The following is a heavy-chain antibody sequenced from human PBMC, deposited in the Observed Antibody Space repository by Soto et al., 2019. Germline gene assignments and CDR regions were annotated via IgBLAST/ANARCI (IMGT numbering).Heavy chain of an antibody. D-gene: IGHD4-17*01. CDR2: ISYDGSNK. Sequence: GGSLRLSCAASVFTFSSYGMHCVRQAPGEGLEWVAVISYDGSNKYYADSVRGRFTISRDNSKNTLYLQMNSLRAEDTAVYYCARALPSYNHYGDYDDYYYYHDLLDVRGQGTTVTGSS. J-gene: IGHJ6*01. CDR3: ARALPSYNHYGDYDDYYYYHDLLDV. V-gene: IGHV3-30*03. CDR1: VFTFSSYG.